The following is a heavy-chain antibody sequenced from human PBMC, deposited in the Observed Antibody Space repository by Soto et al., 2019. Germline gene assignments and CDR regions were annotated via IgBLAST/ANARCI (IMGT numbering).Heavy chain of an antibody. CDR3: ARYCSGGSCYSSQDY. V-gene: IGHV4-34*01. CDR2: INHSGST. J-gene: IGHJ4*02. CDR1: GGSFSGYY. D-gene: IGHD2-15*01. Sequence: QVQLQQWGAGLLKPSETLSLTCAVYGGSFSGYYWSWIRQPPGKGLEWIGEINHSGSTNYNPSLKSRVTIAVDTSKNQFSLKLSSVTAADTAVYYCARYCSGGSCYSSQDYWGQGTLVTVSS.